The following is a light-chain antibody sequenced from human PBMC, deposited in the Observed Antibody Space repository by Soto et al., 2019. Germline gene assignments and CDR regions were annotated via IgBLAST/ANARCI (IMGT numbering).Light chain of an antibody. J-gene: IGKJ1*01. CDR3: QEHGSSPRT. CDR2: GAS. CDR1: QSLSSNY. V-gene: IGKV3-20*01. Sequence: DSVYPRSRRTVYFSTGERATLSCRASQSLSSNYLAWYQQRPGQAPRLLIYGASTRATGIPDRFSGSGSGTDFTLTISRLEPEDFAVYYCQEHGSSPRTFGQGTKVDI.